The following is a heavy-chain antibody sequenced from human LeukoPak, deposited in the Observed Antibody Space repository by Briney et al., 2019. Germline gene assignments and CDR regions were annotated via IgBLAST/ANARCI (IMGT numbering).Heavy chain of an antibody. J-gene: IGHJ4*02. CDR2: IYHSGST. CDR3: ARRPATYYGSGSLGY. CDR1: GYSISSGYY. Sequence: SETLSLTCTVSGYSISSGYYWGWIRQPPGKGLEWIGSIYHSGSTYYNPSLKSRVTISVDTSKNQFSLKLSSVTAADTAVYYCARRPATYYGSGSLGYWGQGTLVTVSS. V-gene: IGHV4-38-2*02. D-gene: IGHD3-10*01.